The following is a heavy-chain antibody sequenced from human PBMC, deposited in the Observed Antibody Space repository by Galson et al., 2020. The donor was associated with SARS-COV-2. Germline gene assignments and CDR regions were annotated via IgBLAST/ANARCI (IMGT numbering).Heavy chain of an antibody. CDR1: GFTFSSYS. CDR3: ARDRGGRESGYFDL. J-gene: IGHJ2*01. V-gene: IGHV3-21*01. CDR2: ISSSSSYI. Sequence: GESLKISCAASGFTFSSYSMNWVRQAPGKGLEWVSSISSSSSYIYYADSVKGRFTISRDNAKNSLYLQMNSLRAEDTAVYYCARDRGGRESGYFDLWGRGTLVTVSS. D-gene: IGHD3-10*01.